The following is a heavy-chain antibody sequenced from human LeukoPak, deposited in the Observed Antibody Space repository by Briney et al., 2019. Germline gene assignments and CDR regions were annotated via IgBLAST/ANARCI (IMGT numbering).Heavy chain of an antibody. D-gene: IGHD4-17*01. CDR1: GGSFSGYY. V-gene: IGHV4-34*01. CDR3: ARYGHYYYYGMDV. J-gene: IGHJ6*04. Sequence: PSETLSLTRAVYGGSFSGYYWSWIRQPPGKGLEWIGEINHSGSTNYNPSLKSRVTISVDTSKNQFSLKLSSVTAADTAVYYCARYGHYYYYGMDVWGKGTTVTVSS. CDR2: INHSGST.